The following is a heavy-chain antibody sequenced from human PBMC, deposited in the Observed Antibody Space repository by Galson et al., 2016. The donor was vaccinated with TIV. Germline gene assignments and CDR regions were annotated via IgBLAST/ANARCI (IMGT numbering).Heavy chain of an antibody. CDR1: GGSITSFY. CDR2: VYFSGDT. Sequence: SETLSLTCSVSGGSITSFYWAWIRQPPGKGLEWIGYVYFSGDTNYNPSPTSRVILSVDLSTNQFSLRLSSVTAADTAVYYRAIVNPAFFGVQRYFSYVRDVWGLGTTVTFSS. CDR3: AIVNPAFFGVQRYFSYVRDV. V-gene: IGHV4-59*01. J-gene: IGHJ6*02. D-gene: IGHD3-16*01.